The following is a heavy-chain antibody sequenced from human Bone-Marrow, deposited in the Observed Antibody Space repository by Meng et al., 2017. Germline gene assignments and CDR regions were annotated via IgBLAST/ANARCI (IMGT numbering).Heavy chain of an antibody. CDR3: ASLDDYGDSNFDY. CDR2: IIPIFGTA. D-gene: IGHD4-17*01. J-gene: IGHJ4*02. CDR1: GFTLGDYA. V-gene: IGHV1-69*05. Sequence: KISCTASGFTLGDYAMSWVRQAPGKGLEWMGGIIPIFGTANYAQKFQGRVTITTDESTSTAYMELSSLRAEDTAVYYCASLDDYGDSNFDYWGQGTLVTVSS.